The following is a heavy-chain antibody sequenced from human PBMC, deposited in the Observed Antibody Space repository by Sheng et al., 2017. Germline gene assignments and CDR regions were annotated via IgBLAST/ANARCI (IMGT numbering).Heavy chain of an antibody. D-gene: IGHD1-7*01. Sequence: QLRQWGAGLLRPSETLSLTCAVYGGSFSGYQWSWVRQVPGMGLEWIGETDQSGGTNYNPSLKSRVTISVVTSQQQFSLRLTSLTGADTGIYYCAREMELDTSSDAFDIWGQGTMVTVSS. CDR1: GGSFSGYQ. J-gene: IGHJ3*02. CDR2: TDQSGGT. CDR3: AREMELDTSSDAFDI. V-gene: IGHV4-34*01.